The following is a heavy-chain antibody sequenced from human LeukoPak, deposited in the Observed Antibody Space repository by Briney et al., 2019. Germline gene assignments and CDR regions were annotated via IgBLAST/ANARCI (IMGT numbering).Heavy chain of an antibody. V-gene: IGHV4-34*01. D-gene: IGHD6-19*01. CDR3: ARGWWLVRGHFDY. Sequence: ASETLSLTCAVYGGSFSGYYWSWIRQPPGKGLEWIGEINHSGSTNYNPSLKSRVTISVDTSKNQFSLKLSSVTAADTAVYYCARGWWLVRGHFDYWGQGTLVTVSS. J-gene: IGHJ4*02. CDR1: GGSFSGYY. CDR2: INHSGST.